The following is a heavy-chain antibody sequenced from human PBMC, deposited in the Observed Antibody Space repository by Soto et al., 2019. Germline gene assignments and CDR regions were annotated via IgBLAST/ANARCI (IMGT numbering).Heavy chain of an antibody. CDR1: GGSISSYY. J-gene: IGHJ4*02. CDR2: IYYSGRT. CDR3: ARHGHPGYSSDPYYFDS. V-gene: IGHV4-59*08. Sequence: PSETLSLTCTVSGGSISSYYWSWIRQPPGKGLEWIGYIYYSGRTNYNPSLKSRLTISVDTSKNQFSLKLSSVTAADTAVYYCARHGHPGYSSDPYYFDSWGQGTLVTVSS. D-gene: IGHD6-25*01.